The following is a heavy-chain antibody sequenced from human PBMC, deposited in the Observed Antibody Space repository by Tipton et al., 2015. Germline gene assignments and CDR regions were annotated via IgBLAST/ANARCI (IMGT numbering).Heavy chain of an antibody. D-gene: IGHD2-2*01. J-gene: IGHJ4*02. CDR1: GDSMNNYC. CDR3: ATTNCTAISCHGIFDF. CDR2: IYTSENT. Sequence: TLSLTCTVSGDSMNNYCYNWIRQPAGRRLEWIGRIYTSENTKYNPSLKSRVTMSIDTSKSQFSLKVNSVTADDAAVYYCATTNCTAISCHGIFDFWGQGTLVTVSS. V-gene: IGHV4-4*07.